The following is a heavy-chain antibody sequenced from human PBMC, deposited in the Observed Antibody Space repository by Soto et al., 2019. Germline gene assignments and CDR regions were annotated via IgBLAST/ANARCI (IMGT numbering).Heavy chain of an antibody. Sequence: QVQLVQSGAEVKKPGSSVKVSCKASGGTFSSFAISWVRQAPGQGLEWMGDIIPLFGATNYAQTFQGRVTFTADESTTTAHMELRSLRSNDAAVYYCARGLDTTVANSHNWGQGTLVTVSS. CDR2: IIPLFGAT. CDR3: ARGLDTTVANSHN. J-gene: IGHJ4*02. CDR1: GGTFSSFA. D-gene: IGHD1-1*01. V-gene: IGHV1-69*01.